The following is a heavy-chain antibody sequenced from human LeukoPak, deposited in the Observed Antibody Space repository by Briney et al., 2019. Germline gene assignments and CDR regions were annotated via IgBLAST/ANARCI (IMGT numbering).Heavy chain of an antibody. V-gene: IGHV3-21*04. Sequence: GGSLRLSCAASGFTFSSYSMSWGRQAPGKGLEWVSSISSSSSYIYYADSVKGRFTISRDNAKNSLYLQMKSLTAADTAVYYCAKDRSIGTYHTFDHWGQGTLVTVSS. CDR1: GFTFSSYS. D-gene: IGHD1-14*01. CDR3: AKDRSIGTYHTFDH. J-gene: IGHJ4*02. CDR2: ISSSSSYI.